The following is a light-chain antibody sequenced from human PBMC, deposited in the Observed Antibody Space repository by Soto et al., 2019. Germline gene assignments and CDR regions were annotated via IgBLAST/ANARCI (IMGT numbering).Light chain of an antibody. J-gene: IGLJ3*02. V-gene: IGLV4-69*01. CDR3: QTWGTGIQV. CDR1: SGHSSYA. Sequence: QSALTQSPSESASLGASVKLICTLSSGHSSYAIAWHQQQPEKGPRYLMKLNSDGSHSKGDGIPDRFSGSSSGAERYLTISSLQSEDEADYYCQTWGTGIQVFGGGTKLTVL. CDR2: LNSDGSH.